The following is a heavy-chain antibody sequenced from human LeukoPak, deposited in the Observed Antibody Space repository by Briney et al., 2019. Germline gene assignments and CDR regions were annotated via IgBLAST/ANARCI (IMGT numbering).Heavy chain of an antibody. CDR3: ARDRPGEEEYYYGMDV. CDR2: IKQDGSEK. J-gene: IGHJ6*02. D-gene: IGHD3-10*01. Sequence: GGSLRLSCAASGFTFSSYWMSWVRQAPGEGLEWVANIKQDGSEKYYVDSVKGRFTISRDNAKNSLYLQMNSLRDEDTAVYYCARDRPGEEEYYYGMDVWGQGTTVTVSS. CDR1: GFTFSSYW. V-gene: IGHV3-7*01.